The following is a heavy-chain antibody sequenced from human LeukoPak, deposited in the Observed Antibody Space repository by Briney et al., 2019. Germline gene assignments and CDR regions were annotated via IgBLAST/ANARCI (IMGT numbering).Heavy chain of an antibody. D-gene: IGHD3-3*01. Sequence: SETLSLTCTVSGGSISSYYWSWIRQPAGKGLEWIGRIYTSGSTNYNPSLKSRVTMSVDTSKNQFSLKLSSVTAADTAVYHCARDLYGYDFWSGYSYYYYGMDVWGQGTTVTVSS. CDR2: IYTSGST. V-gene: IGHV4-4*07. CDR1: GGSISSYY. CDR3: ARDLYGYDFWSGYSYYYYGMDV. J-gene: IGHJ6*02.